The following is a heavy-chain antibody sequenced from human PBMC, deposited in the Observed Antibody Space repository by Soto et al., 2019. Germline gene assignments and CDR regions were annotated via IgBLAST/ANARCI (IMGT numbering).Heavy chain of an antibody. CDR1: GFTFSSYG. CDR3: ARYLKPQLREADAFDI. D-gene: IGHD3-16*01. V-gene: IGHV3-33*01. CDR2: ICYDGSNK. Sequence: QVQLVESGGGVVQPGRSLRLSCAASGFTFSSYGMHWVRQAPGKGLEWVAVICYDGSNKYYADAVKGRFTIARDNSKNDLSLRMNSLRAEDMSAYYCARYLKPQLREADAFDIWGQGTMVTVSS. J-gene: IGHJ3*02.